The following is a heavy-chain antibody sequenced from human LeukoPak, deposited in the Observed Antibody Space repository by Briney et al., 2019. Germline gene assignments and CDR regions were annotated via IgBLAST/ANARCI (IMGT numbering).Heavy chain of an antibody. CDR1: GGSITSTNYY. Sequence: SETLSLTCTVSGGSITSTNYYWGWIRQPPGKGLEGIRSVSFSWSTHYNPSLKSPVTVFEKTSENQFFLKVRPVTAADTAVYFCETRNSETADDRWGEGILVTVSS. J-gene: IGHJ5*02. CDR3: ETRNSETADDR. D-gene: IGHD6-25*01. CDR2: VSFSWST. V-gene: IGHV4-39*01.